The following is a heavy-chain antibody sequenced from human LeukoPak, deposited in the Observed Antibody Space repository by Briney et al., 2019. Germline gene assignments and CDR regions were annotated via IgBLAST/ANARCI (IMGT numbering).Heavy chain of an antibody. D-gene: IGHD1-14*01. J-gene: IGHJ6*03. CDR2: ISSSSSYI. CDR3: AREVGHRGSYYMDV. CDR1: GFGFRTYS. V-gene: IGHV3-21*01. Sequence: GGSLRLSCAASGFGFRTYSMNWVRQAPGKGLEWVSSISSSSSYIYYADSVKGRFTISRDNAKNSLYLQMNSLRAEDTAVYYCAREVGHRGSYYMDVWGKGTTVTVSS.